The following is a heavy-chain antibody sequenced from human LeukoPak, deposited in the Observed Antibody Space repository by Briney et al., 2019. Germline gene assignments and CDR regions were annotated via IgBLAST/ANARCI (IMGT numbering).Heavy chain of an antibody. CDR3: ARATTGTTNWFDP. CDR1: GGSISSYY. D-gene: IGHD1-1*01. CDR2: IYYSGST. Sequence: SETLSLTCTVSGGSISSYYWSWIRQPPGKGLEWIGYIYYSGSTNYNPSLKSRVTISVDTSKNQYSLKLSSVTAADTAVYYCARATTGTTNWFDPWGQGTLVTVPS. V-gene: IGHV4-59*01. J-gene: IGHJ5*02.